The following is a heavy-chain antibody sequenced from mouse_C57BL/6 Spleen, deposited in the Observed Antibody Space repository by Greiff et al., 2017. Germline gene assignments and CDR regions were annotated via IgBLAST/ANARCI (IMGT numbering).Heavy chain of an antibody. V-gene: IGHV1-52*01. Sequence: QVQLQQPGAELVRPGSSVKLSCKASGYTFTSYWMHWVKQRPIQGLEWIGNIDPSDIETHYNQKFKDKATLTVDKSSSTAYMQLSSLTYEDSAVYYCARSGYYGRNDYAMDYWGQGTSVTVSS. D-gene: IGHD1-1*01. J-gene: IGHJ4*01. CDR3: ARSGYYGRNDYAMDY. CDR1: GYTFTSYW. CDR2: IDPSDIET.